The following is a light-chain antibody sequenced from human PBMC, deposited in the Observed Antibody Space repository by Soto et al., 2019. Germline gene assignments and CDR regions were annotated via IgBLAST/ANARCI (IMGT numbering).Light chain of an antibody. CDR2: AAP. Sequence: DIPMNQSPSSVSASVGDGVTITCRASQGIGSWLAWYQQKPGKAPKLLISAAPSLQSGVPSRFSVSGSGTDFTLTISSLHPEDFATDYCQQANSFPLTFGGGNKVEIK. CDR1: QGIGSW. CDR3: QQANSFPLT. J-gene: IGKJ4*01. V-gene: IGKV1-12*01.